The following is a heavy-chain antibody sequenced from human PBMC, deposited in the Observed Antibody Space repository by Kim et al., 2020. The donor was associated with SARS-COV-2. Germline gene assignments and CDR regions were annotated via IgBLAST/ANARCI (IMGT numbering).Heavy chain of an antibody. CDR1: GGSISSSNW. V-gene: IGHV4-4*02. D-gene: IGHD5-18*01. J-gene: IGHJ3*02. CDR3: ARVLGGIQLWSRPHDAFDI. CDR2: IYHSGST. Sequence: SETLSLTCAVSGGSISSSNWWSWVRQPPGKGLEWIGEIYHSGSTNYNPSLKSRVTISVDKSKNQFSLKLSSVTAADTAVYYCARVLGGIQLWSRPHDAFDIWGQGTMVTVSS.